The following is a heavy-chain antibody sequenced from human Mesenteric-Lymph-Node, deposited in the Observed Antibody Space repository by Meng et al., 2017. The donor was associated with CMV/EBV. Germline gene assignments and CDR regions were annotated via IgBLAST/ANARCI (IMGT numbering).Heavy chain of an antibody. CDR3: AREGDSGSWKWYGMDV. V-gene: IGHV4-38-2*02. Sequence: SETLSLTCTVSGYSISSGYYWGWIRQPPGKGLEWIGSIYHSGSTDYNPSLKSRVTISVDKSKNQFSLKLSSVTAADTAVYYCAREGDSGSWKWYGMDVWGQGTTVTVSS. CDR1: GYSISSGYY. CDR2: IYHSGST. J-gene: IGHJ6*02. D-gene: IGHD6-13*01.